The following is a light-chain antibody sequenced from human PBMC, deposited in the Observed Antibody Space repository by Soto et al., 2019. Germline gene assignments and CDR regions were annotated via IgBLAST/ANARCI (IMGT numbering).Light chain of an antibody. CDR3: QQYYITPLT. Sequence: DIVMTQSPDSLAVSLGERATINCKSSQSVLYSTNNKNYLAWYRQKPGQPPELLIYWATTRESGVPDRFSGSGSGTDFTLNISSLQAEDVAVYYCQQYYITPLTFGGGTKVEIK. CDR1: QSVLYSTNNKNY. V-gene: IGKV4-1*01. CDR2: WAT. J-gene: IGKJ4*01.